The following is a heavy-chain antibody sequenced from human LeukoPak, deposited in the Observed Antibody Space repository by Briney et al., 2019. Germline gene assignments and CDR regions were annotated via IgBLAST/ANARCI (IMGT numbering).Heavy chain of an antibody. CDR2: IDPSDSET. J-gene: IGHJ4*02. Sequence: GASLKISCKASGYSFTSYWIGWVRQLPGKGLEWMGIIDPSDSETRYTPSFQGQVIISVDKSLTTAYLQWNSLRASDTAMYYCARQTAMGRSGDYWGQGTLVTVSS. V-gene: IGHV5-51*01. CDR1: GYSFTSYW. D-gene: IGHD5-18*01. CDR3: ARQTAMGRSGDY.